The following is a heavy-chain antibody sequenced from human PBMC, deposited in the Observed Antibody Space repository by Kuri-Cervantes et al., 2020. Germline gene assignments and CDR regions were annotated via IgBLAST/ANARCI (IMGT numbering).Heavy chain of an antibody. CDR3: ARGGRGKVVAARKNWFDP. CDR1: GYTFTSYG. V-gene: IGHV1-8*02. CDR2: MNPNSGNT. J-gene: IGHJ5*02. Sequence: ASVKVSCKASGYTFTSYGISWVRQAPGQGLEWMGWMNPNSGNTGYAQKFQGRVTMTRNTSISTAYMELSSLRPEDTAVYYRARGGRGKVVAARKNWFDPWGQGTLVTVSS. D-gene: IGHD2-15*01.